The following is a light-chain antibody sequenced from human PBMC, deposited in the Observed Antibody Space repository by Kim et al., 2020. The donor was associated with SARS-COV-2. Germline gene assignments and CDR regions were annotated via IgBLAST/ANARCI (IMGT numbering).Light chain of an antibody. CDR1: QSISGY. Sequence: ASSGDRVTITCWSSQSISGYLNWYQQRPGRAPEVLIFAASTLQSGVPSRFSGNGSGTEFALTISSLQHVDFATYYFQQSYSSPRTFGQGTKVDIK. J-gene: IGKJ1*01. CDR2: AAS. V-gene: IGKV1-39*01. CDR3: QQSYSSPRT.